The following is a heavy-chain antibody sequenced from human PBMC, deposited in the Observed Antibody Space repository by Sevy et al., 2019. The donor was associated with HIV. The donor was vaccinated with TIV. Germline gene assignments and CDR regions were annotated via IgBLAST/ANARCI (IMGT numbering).Heavy chain of an antibody. J-gene: IGHJ4*01. Sequence: GGSLRLSCAASGFAFSSHAMHWVRQAPGKGLEWVAVISYEGTENFYVASVEGRFTISRDNSKNMLSLQINSLRPEDTAVYFCARDGGYSIKWYPLYWGHGTLVTVSS. V-gene: IGHV3-30-3*01. CDR1: GFAFSSHA. D-gene: IGHD6-13*01. CDR2: ISYEGTEN. CDR3: ARDGGYSIKWYPLY.